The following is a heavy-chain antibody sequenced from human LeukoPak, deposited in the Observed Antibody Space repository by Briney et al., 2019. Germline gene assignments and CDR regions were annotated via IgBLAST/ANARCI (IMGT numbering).Heavy chain of an antibody. V-gene: IGHV3-23*01. J-gene: IGHJ4*02. Sequence: GASLRLSCAASGFIFRNYAMGWVRQAPGKGLEWVSAITGSGDTTYYADSVKGRFTISRDNSKNTLYVEMNTLRAEDTAVYYCAMWGDFDILTGYYVSDFWGQGTLVTVSS. CDR3: AMWGDFDILTGYYVSDF. CDR2: ITGSGDTT. CDR1: GFIFRNYA. D-gene: IGHD3-9*01.